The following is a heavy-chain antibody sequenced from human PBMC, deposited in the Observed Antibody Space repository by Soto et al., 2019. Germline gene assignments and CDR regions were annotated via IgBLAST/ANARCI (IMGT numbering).Heavy chain of an antibody. CDR2: IYYIGNN. J-gene: IGHJ4*02. Sequence: QVHLQESGPGLVKPSQTLSLSCTVSGDSISSPHYYWTWIRQPPGKGLEWFGSIYYIGNNFYNPALKSRVAMSVDPSTNQFSLKLASVTDADTAVYFCAREPKQNYDSSPWNGGFDSWGPGTLVTVSS. CDR3: AREPKQNYDSSPWNGGFDS. V-gene: IGHV4-30-4*01. D-gene: IGHD3-22*01. CDR1: GDSISSPHYY.